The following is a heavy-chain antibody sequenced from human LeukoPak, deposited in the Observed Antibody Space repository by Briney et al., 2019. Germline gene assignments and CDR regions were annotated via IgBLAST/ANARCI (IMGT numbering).Heavy chain of an antibody. Sequence: ASVKVSCKASGYTFTSYGISWVRQAPGQRLEWMGWINAGNGNTKYSQKFQGRVTITRDTSASTAYMELSSLRSEDTAVYYCARDKPGRYYDSSGYYYPNNYFDYWGQGTLVTVSS. J-gene: IGHJ4*02. CDR1: GYTFTSYG. V-gene: IGHV1-3*01. D-gene: IGHD3-22*01. CDR2: INAGNGNT. CDR3: ARDKPGRYYDSSGYYYPNNYFDY.